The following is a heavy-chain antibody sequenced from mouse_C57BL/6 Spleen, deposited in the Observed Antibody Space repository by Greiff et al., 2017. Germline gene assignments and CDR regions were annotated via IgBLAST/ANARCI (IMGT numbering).Heavy chain of an antibody. Sequence: VQLQQSGAELVRPGASVKLSCTASGFNIKDYYMHWVKQRPEQGLEWIGRIDPEDGDTEYAQKFQGKATMTADTSSTTAYLQRSSLTSEDTAVYYCTPVDYYGSSYDAMDYWGQGTSVTVSS. CDR1: GFNIKDYY. V-gene: IGHV14-1*01. J-gene: IGHJ4*01. D-gene: IGHD1-1*01. CDR2: IDPEDGDT. CDR3: TPVDYYGSSYDAMDY.